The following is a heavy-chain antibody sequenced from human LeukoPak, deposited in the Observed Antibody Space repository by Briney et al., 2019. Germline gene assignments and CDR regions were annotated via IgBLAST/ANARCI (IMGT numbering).Heavy chain of an antibody. D-gene: IGHD3-22*01. Sequence: SQSLSLTCAISGDSVSRNSAACNWIRQSPSRGLWWLGGTYYRFKWANDYAVSVKSRITINPDTSNNQFSVQLNSVTPEDTAVYYCAREGGGYYSRRAFDIWRQGTSVTVSS. V-gene: IGHV6-1*01. CDR3: AREGGGYYSRRAFDI. CDR1: GDSVSRNSAA. J-gene: IGHJ3*02. CDR2: TYYRFKWAN.